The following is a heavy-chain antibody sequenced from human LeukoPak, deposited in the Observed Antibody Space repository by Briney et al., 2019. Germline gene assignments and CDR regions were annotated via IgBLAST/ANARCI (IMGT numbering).Heavy chain of an antibody. CDR1: GGSDSGYY. CDR3: ARIHRYCSGGACYVLDN. CDR2: VYYSGST. Sequence: SGTLSLTCVVSGGSDSGYYWGWLRQPPGRGLEWIGYVYYSGSTNYNPSFKSRITISVDTSRNQFSLQLSSVTAADTAVYYCARIHRYCSGGACYVLDNWGQGTLVAVSS. V-gene: IGHV4-59*02. J-gene: IGHJ4*02. D-gene: IGHD2-15*01.